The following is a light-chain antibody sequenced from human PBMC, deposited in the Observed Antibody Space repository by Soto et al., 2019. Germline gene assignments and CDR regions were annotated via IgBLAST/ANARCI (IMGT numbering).Light chain of an antibody. V-gene: IGKV3-11*01. Sequence: DIVLTQFPGTLSSFPGDRVTISCRASQYINTRLAWYQHRPGQAPRLLIYQTSIRAAGIPARFSASGTGTDFTLTISDVQPEDFAVYYCHQRRSWPRTCGQGTKVDIK. J-gene: IGKJ1*01. CDR3: HQRRSWPRT. CDR2: QTS. CDR1: QYINTR.